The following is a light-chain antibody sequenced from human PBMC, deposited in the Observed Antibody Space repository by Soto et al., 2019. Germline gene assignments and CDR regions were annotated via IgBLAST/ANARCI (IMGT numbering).Light chain of an antibody. Sequence: QSVLTQPPSASGSPGQSVTISCTGTKNDIGVYDFVSWYQHHPGKAPRLIIYEVVQRPSGVLDRFSGSKSGNTASLTVSGLQAADEADYFCKSYAGSNTYVFGSGTKLTV. V-gene: IGLV2-8*01. CDR3: KSYAGSNTYV. J-gene: IGLJ1*01. CDR2: EVV. CDR1: KNDIGVYDF.